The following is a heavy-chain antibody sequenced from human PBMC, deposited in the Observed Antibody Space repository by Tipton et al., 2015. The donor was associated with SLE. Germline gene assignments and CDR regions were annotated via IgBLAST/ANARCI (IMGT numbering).Heavy chain of an antibody. CDR1: GYSISSGYY. V-gene: IGHV4-38-2*01. Sequence: GLVKPSETLSLTCAVSGYSISSGYYWGWIRQPPGKGLEWIGSIYETGSTYYNPSLKSRVAISVDTSKNQFSLKLSSVTAADTAMYYCARQGETGFDYWGQGTLVTVSS. CDR3: ARQGETGFDY. D-gene: IGHD3-16*01. CDR2: IYETGST. J-gene: IGHJ4*02.